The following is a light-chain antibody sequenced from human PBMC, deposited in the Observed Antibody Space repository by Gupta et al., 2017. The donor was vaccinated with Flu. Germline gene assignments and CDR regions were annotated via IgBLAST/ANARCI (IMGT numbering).Light chain of an antibody. J-gene: IGLJ2*01. CDR1: SGSIADTY. V-gene: IGLV6-57*03. CDR2: EDN. Sequence: NFILTQPHSVSESPGKTVTISCTRSSGSIADTYVQWYQQRPGRAPTTVIFEDNNRPSRVPDRFSGSIDTSSNSASLTISGLKTEDEADYYCQSYDTNSHAVFGGGTKLTVL. CDR3: QSYDTNSHAV.